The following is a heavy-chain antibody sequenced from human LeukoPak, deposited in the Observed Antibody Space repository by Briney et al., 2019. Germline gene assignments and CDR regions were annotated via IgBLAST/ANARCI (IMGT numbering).Heavy chain of an antibody. CDR2: IRYDGSNK. CDR1: GFTFSSYG. CDR3: AKVGIVVVPH. J-gene: IGHJ4*02. Sequence: TGGSLRLSCAASGFTFSSYGMHWVRQAPGKGLEWVAFIRYDGSNKYYADSVKGRFTISRDNSKNTLYLQMNSLRAEDTAVYYCAKVGIVVVPHWGQGTLVTVSS. D-gene: IGHD2-15*01. V-gene: IGHV3-30*02.